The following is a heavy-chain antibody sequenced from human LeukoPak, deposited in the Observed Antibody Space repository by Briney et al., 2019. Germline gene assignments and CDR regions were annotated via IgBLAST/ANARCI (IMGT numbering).Heavy chain of an antibody. CDR2: IKSKIDGGTV. J-gene: IGHJ4*02. CDR1: GFTFSDAW. CDR3: TTRRQDGW. D-gene: IGHD2-15*01. V-gene: IGHV3-15*01. Sequence: GGSLRLSCVASGFTFSDAWMSWVRQAPGKGLEWVGRIKSKIDGGTVDYAAPVKGRFTISRDDSRNTLYLQMNSLKTEDTAVYYCTTRRQDGWWGQGTLVTVSS.